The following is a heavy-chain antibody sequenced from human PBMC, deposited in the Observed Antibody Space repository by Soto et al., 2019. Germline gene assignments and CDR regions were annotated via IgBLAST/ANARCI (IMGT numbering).Heavy chain of an antibody. CDR1: GYTFTSYG. J-gene: IGHJ6*02. V-gene: IGHV1-18*01. CDR3: ARDFYDYVWGSYRPRMDV. CDR2: ISAYNGNT. Sequence: ASVKVSCKASGYTFTSYGISWVRQAPGQGLEWMGWISAYNGNTNYAQKLQGRVTMTTDTSTSTAYMELRSLRSDDTAVYYCARDFYDYVWGSYRPRMDVWGQGTTVTVFS. D-gene: IGHD3-16*02.